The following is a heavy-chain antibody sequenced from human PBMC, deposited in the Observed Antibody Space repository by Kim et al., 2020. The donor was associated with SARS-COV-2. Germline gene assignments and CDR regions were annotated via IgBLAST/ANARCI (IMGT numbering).Heavy chain of an antibody. V-gene: IGHV3-48*04. CDR1: GFTLVSYS. CDR3: ARDRGVPWYFDY. J-gene: IGHJ4*02. Sequence: GGSLRLSCAASGFTLVSYSMNWVRQAPGKGLEWVSYISGSGSIMYYADSVKGRFTISRDNAKNSLSLQMNSLRAEDTAVYFCARDRGVPWYFDYLGQGT. D-gene: IGHD3-10*01. CDR2: ISGSGSIM.